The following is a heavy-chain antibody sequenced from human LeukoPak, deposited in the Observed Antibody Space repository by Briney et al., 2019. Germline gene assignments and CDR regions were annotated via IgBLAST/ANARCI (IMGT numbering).Heavy chain of an antibody. J-gene: IGHJ4*02. D-gene: IGHD6-19*01. V-gene: IGHV3-21*01. Sequence: GGSLRLSCAVSGFSFSDHNMNWVRQAPGKGLEWVASISSRSNYIYYADSLKGRVTVSRDNARNSLYLQMNSLRAGDTAVYYCARAESIAVAGTDFDYWGQGTLVTVSS. CDR3: ARAESIAVAGTDFDY. CDR2: ISSRSNYI. CDR1: GFSFSDHN.